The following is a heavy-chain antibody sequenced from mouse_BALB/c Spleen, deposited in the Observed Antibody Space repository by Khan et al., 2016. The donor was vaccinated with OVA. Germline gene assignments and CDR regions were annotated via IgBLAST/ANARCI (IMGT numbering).Heavy chain of an antibody. J-gene: IGHJ2*01. CDR1: GYSIASDYA. CDR2: ISYSGST. CDR3: ATITARGFDY. D-gene: IGHD3-1*01. V-gene: IGHV3-2*02. Sequence: EVQLQESGPGLVKPSQSLSLTCTVTGYSIASDYAWNWIRQFPGNKLEWMGYISYSGSTTYNPSLKSRTSITRDTSKNQFFLQLNSVTAEDTATFYCATITARGFDYWGQGTTLTVSS.